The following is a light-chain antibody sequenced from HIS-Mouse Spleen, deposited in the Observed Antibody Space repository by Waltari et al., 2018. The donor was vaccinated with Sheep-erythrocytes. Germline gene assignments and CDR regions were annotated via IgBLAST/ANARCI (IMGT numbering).Light chain of an antibody. CDR1: KSGDKY. V-gene: IGLV3-1*01. J-gene: IGLJ2*01. CDR2: HDS. CDR3: QAWDSSTAWNVV. Sequence: SYELTQPPSVSVSPGQTASITCSGDKSGDKYACWYQQKPGQSPVLVIYHDSKRPSGIPERVSSSNAGNTATLTISGTQAMDEADYYCQAWDSSTAWNVVFGGGTKLTVL.